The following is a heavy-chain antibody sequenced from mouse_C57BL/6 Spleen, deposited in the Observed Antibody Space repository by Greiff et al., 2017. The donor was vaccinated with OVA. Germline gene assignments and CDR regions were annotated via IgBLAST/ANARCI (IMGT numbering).Heavy chain of an antibody. CDR3: ARGTVVADWYFDV. CDR2: IDPSDSET. J-gene: IGHJ1*03. V-gene: IGHV1-52*01. CDR1: GYTFTSYW. D-gene: IGHD1-1*01. Sequence: VQLQQPGAELVRPGSSVKLSCKASGYTFTSYWMHWVKQRPIQGLEWIGNIDPSDSETHYNQKFKDKATLTVDKSSSTAYMQLSSLTSEDSAVYYGARGTVVADWYFDVWGTGTTVTVSS.